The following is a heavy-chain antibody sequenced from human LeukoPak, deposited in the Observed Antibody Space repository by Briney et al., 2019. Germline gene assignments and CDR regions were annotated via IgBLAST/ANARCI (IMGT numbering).Heavy chain of an antibody. CDR2: IYYSGST. D-gene: IGHD5-18*01. V-gene: IGHV4-39*01. CDR1: GGSISSSSYY. CDR3: ATIGYSYELDY. J-gene: IGHJ4*02. Sequence: SETLSLTCTVSGGSISSSSYYWGWIRQPPGKGLEWIGTIYYSGSTYYNPSLKSRVTISVDTSKNQFSLKLSSVTAADTAVYYCATIGYSYELDYWGQGTLVTVSS.